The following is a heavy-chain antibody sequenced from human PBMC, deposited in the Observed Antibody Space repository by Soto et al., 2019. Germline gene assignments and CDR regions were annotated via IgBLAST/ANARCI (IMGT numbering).Heavy chain of an antibody. CDR3: ARDMNGVLGMGH. V-gene: IGHV4-31*03. Sequence: QVQLQESGPGLVKPSQTLSLTCTVSGGSISSGGYYWSWIRQHPGKGLEWIGYIYYSGSTYYNPSLKSRVSISVDTSKNPYSLKLSSVTAADTAVYYCARDMNGVLGMGHWGQGTLVTVSS. CDR1: GGSISSGGYY. J-gene: IGHJ4*02. CDR2: IYYSGST. D-gene: IGHD2-8*01.